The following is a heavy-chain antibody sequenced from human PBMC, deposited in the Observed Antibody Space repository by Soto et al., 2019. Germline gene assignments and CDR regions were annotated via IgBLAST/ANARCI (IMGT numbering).Heavy chain of an antibody. CDR2: ISSSGSTI. D-gene: IGHD3-10*01. CDR3: ARDRRGFYGSGSYPGGYYYYGMDV. J-gene: IGHJ6*02. CDR1: GFTFSDYY. V-gene: IGHV3-11*01. Sequence: GGSLRLSCAVSGFTFSDYYMSWIRQAPGKGLEWVSYISSSGSTIYYADSVKGRFTISRDNAKNSLYLQMNSLRAEDTAVYYCARDRRGFYGSGSYPGGYYYYGMDVWGQGTMVTVSS.